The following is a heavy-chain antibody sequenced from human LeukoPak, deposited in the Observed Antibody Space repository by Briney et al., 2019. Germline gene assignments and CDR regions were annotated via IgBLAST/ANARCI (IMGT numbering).Heavy chain of an antibody. CDR3: ARDTVGATALDY. V-gene: IGHV1-2*02. D-gene: IGHD1-26*01. CDR1: GYTFTGYY. J-gene: IGHJ4*02. Sequence: ASVKVSCKASGYTFTGYYMHWVRQAPGQGLEWMGWINPNSGGTNYAQKFQGRVTMTRDTSISTAYMELSRLRSDDTAVYYCARDTVGATALDYWGQGTLVTVSS. CDR2: INPNSGGT.